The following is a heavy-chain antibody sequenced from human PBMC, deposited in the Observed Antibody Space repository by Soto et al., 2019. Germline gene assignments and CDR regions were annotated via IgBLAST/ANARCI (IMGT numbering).Heavy chain of an antibody. V-gene: IGHV3-21*01. D-gene: IGHD6-13*01. CDR1: GFTFSSYS. CDR3: AKIIAAAGSDY. Sequence: PGGSLRLSCAASGFTFSSYSMNWVRQAPGKGLEWVSFISSSSSYISYADSLKGRFTISRDNVKNSLYLQMNSLRAEDTAVYYCAKIIAAAGSDYWGQGTLVTVSS. CDR2: ISSSSSYI. J-gene: IGHJ4*02.